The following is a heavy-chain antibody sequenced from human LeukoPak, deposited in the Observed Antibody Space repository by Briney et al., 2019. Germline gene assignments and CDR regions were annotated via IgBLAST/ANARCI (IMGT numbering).Heavy chain of an antibody. D-gene: IGHD6-13*01. CDR3: ATPIAADLM. CDR1: GFTFSRCA. V-gene: IGHV3-23*01. CDR2: ISDSGGST. J-gene: IGHJ4*02. Sequence: GGSLRLSYAASGFTFSRCAMSWVRQAPAKGLEWVSAISDSGGSTYYADSVKGRFTISRDNSKNTLYLQMNSLRAEDTAVYYCATPIAADLMGGQGTLVTVSS.